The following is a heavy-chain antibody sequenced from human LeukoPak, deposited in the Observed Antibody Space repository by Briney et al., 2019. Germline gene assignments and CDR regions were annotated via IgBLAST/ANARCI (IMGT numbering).Heavy chain of an antibody. Sequence: SETLSLTCTVSGGSISSSSYYWGWIRQPPGKGLEWIGSIYYSGSTYYNPSLKSRVTISVDTSKNQFSLKLSSVTAADTAVYYCAREWIQLWFSFFDYWGQGTLVTVSS. V-gene: IGHV4-39*02. D-gene: IGHD5-18*01. CDR1: GGSISSSSYY. CDR2: IYYSGST. CDR3: AREWIQLWFSFFDY. J-gene: IGHJ4*02.